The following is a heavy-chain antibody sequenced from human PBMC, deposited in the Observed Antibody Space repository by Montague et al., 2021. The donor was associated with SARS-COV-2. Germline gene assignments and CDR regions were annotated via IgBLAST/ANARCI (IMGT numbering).Heavy chain of an antibody. D-gene: IGHD3-22*01. Sequence: SETLSPTCTVSGGSLNNYFWSWIRQPPGKGLEWVGYISDSGSTKYNPSLQSRVTISVGTARNQFSLKLLSVTAADTAFYYCARVDSSGPGEYWGQGILVSVSS. J-gene: IGHJ4*02. CDR3: ARVDSSGPGEY. CDR1: GGSLNNYF. V-gene: IGHV4-59*08. CDR2: ISDSGST.